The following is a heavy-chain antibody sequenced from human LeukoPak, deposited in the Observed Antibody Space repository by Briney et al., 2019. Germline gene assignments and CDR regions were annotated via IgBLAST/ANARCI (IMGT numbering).Heavy chain of an antibody. CDR2: IKSKTDGGTT. CDR3: TTDLEYKTSYFDY. J-gene: IGHJ4*02. Sequence: GGSLKLSCAAPGFTFSNAWMSWVRQAPGKGLEWVGRIKSKTDGGTTDYAEPVKGRFTISRDDSKNTLYLQMNSLKTEDTAVYYCTTDLEYKTSYFDYWGQGTLVTVSS. V-gene: IGHV3-15*01. CDR1: GFTFSNAW. D-gene: IGHD2/OR15-2a*01.